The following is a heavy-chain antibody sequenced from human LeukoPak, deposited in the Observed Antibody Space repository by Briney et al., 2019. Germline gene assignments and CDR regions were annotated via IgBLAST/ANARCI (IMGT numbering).Heavy chain of an antibody. Sequence: SETLSLTCAVSGGSISSSNWWSWVRQPPGKGLEWIGEIYHSGSTNYNPSLKSRVTISVDKSKNQFSLKLSSVTAADTAVYYCARVGPGGPYYYDSSGYPYDAFDIWGQGTMVTVSS. CDR3: ARVGPGGPYYYDSSGYPYDAFDI. D-gene: IGHD3-22*01. CDR2: IYHSGST. J-gene: IGHJ3*02. CDR1: GGSISSSNW. V-gene: IGHV4-4*02.